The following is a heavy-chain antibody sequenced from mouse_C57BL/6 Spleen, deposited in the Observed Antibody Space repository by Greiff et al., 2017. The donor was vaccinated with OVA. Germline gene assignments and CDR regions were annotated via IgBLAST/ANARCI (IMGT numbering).Heavy chain of an antibody. CDR3: ARLDYGSRDAMDY. CDR1: GYTFTSYW. Sequence: QVQLQQSGAELVKPGASVKLSCKASGYTFTSYWMHWVKQRPGQGLEWIGMIHPNSGSTNYNEKFKSKATLTVDKSSSTAYMQLSSLTSEDSAVYYCARLDYGSRDAMDYWGQGTSVTVSS. D-gene: IGHD1-1*01. J-gene: IGHJ4*01. CDR2: IHPNSGST. V-gene: IGHV1-64*01.